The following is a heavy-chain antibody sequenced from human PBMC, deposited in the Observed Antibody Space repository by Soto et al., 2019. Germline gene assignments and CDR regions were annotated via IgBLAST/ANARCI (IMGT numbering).Heavy chain of an antibody. CDR3: ARRCSSTRCLDP. D-gene: IGHD2-2*01. V-gene: IGHV1-18*01. CDR1: GYTFTSYG. J-gene: IGHJ2*01. Sequence: QVLLVQSGAEVKKPGASVKVSCKASGYTFTSYGICWVRQAPGQGLEWMGWISGYNGNTNYAQNLQGRVTMTTDTSTSTVYMELRSLRSDDTAVYYCARRCSSTRCLDPWGRGTLVIVSS. CDR2: ISGYNGNT.